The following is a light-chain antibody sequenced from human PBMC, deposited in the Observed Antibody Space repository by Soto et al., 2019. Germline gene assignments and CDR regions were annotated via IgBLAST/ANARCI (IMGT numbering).Light chain of an antibody. CDR1: QSVNSY. Sequence: EIVLTQSPATLSLSPGERATLSCRASQSVNSYLACYQQKPGQGPRLLIYDASNRATGIPARFSGSGSGTDFTLTISSLEPEDFAVYYCQQRSNWPALTFGGGTKVEIK. J-gene: IGKJ4*01. CDR3: QQRSNWPALT. V-gene: IGKV3-11*01. CDR2: DAS.